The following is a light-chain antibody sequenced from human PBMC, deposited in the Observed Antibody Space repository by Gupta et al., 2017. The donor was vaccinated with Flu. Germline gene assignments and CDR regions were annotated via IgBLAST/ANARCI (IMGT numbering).Light chain of an antibody. CDR3: QVWDINNDYRQMI. Sequence: SNVFTQPPSVSVAPGQTAGLTCGGDNIRSKSVHWYQQRPGQAPLLVVYDDIDRPSGIPERFSGSNSGNTATLTISRVEAGDEADDYCQVWDINNDYRQMIFGGGTRLTVL. CDR2: DDI. J-gene: IGLJ2*01. V-gene: IGLV3-21*02. CDR1: NIRSKS.